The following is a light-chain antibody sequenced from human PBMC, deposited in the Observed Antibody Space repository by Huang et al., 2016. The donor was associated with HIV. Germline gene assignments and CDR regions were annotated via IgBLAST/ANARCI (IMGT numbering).Light chain of an antibody. V-gene: IGKV3-15*01. J-gene: IGKJ4*01. CDR3: QQYESWPPLT. CDR2: ATS. CDR1: QSVRDK. Sequence: EIVMTQSPDTLSVSPGEIATLSCRASQSVRDKLAWYQQKPGQAPRLLLHATSTRAAGVPARVSGSGAGTEFTLTISSLQSEDCGVYYCQQYESWPPLTFGGGTKVEIK.